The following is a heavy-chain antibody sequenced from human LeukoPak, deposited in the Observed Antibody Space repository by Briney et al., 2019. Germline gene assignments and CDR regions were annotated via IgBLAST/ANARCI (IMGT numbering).Heavy chain of an antibody. Sequence: PSETLSLTCTVSGGSISSSSYYWGRIRQPPGKGLEWIGSIYYSGSTYYNPSLKSRVTISVDTSKNQFSLKLSSVTAADTAVYYCARRKLEGGYDFWSGYYFFDYWGQGTLVTVSS. CDR3: ARRKLEGGYDFWSGYYFFDY. CDR2: IYYSGST. CDR1: GGSISSSSYY. V-gene: IGHV4-39*01. D-gene: IGHD3-3*01. J-gene: IGHJ4*02.